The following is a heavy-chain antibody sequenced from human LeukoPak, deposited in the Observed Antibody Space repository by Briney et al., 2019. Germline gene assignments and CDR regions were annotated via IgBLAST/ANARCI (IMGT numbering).Heavy chain of an antibody. V-gene: IGHV3-23*01. CDR3: ARESFKAVAGYLDY. CDR2: ISGSGDTT. D-gene: IGHD6-19*01. Sequence: GGSIRLSCAASGFTFSNYAMTWVRQGPGKGLEWVSGISGSGDTTYYADSEKGRFTTSRDNLRNTLYLQMNSLTVADTAVYFCARESFKAVAGYLDYWGQGILVTVSS. CDR1: GFTFSNYA. J-gene: IGHJ4*02.